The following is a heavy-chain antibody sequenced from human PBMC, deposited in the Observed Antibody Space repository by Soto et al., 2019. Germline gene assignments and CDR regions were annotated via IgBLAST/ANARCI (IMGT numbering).Heavy chain of an antibody. V-gene: IGHV4-34*01. CDR1: GGSFSGYY. CDR3: ARVGRFLEWLSHWYFDL. D-gene: IGHD3-3*01. Sequence: QVQLQQWGAGLLKPSETLSLTCAVYGGSFSGYYWSWIRQPPGKGLEWIGEINHSGSTNYNPSLKSRVTISVDTSKNQFSLKLSSVTAADTAVYYCARVGRFLEWLSHWYFDLWGRGTLVTVSS. CDR2: INHSGST. J-gene: IGHJ2*01.